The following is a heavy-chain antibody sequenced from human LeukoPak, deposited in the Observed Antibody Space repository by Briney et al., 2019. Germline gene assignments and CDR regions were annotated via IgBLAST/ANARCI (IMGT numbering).Heavy chain of an antibody. V-gene: IGHV1-69*06. J-gene: IGHJ3*01. Sequence: SVKVSCKASGDTFNSYVISWVRQAPGQGLEWMGVIIPILGAPNYAQKFQGRVTITADTSTSTVYMWLSSLRSEDTAVYYCARIRDGYNDAYDVWGQGTMVTVSS. CDR3: ARIRDGYNDAYDV. CDR1: GDTFNSYV. D-gene: IGHD5-24*01. CDR2: IIPILGAP.